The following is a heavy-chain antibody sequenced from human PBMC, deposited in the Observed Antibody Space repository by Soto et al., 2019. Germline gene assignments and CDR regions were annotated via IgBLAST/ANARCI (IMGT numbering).Heavy chain of an antibody. Sequence: EVQLLESGGGLVQPGGSLRLACAASGFSFNSYAMVWVRQAPGKGLEWVSVISARGGSSYFADSVKGRFTISRDNSKNVLSLEMNNLRAEDTATYFCAREARPDVLRDLLIRQRAKIWGGDPSRGIGHYSYGMDVWGQGTTVTVSS. CDR3: AREARPDVLRDLLIRQRAKIWGGDPSRGIGHYSYGMDV. CDR1: GFSFNSYA. D-gene: IGHD2-21*02. CDR2: ISARGGSS. J-gene: IGHJ6*02. V-gene: IGHV3-23*01.